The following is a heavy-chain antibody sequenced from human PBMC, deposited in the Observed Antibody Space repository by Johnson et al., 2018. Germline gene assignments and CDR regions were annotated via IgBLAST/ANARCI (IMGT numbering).Heavy chain of an antibody. J-gene: IGHJ4*02. CDR3: ARSGPGWFDY. CDR2: IYSGGST. Sequence: VQLVESGGGLVQPGGSLRLSCVASGFTVGNNYMSWVRQAPGKGLEWVSLIYSGGSTRYRDSVKGRFTISRDSSKNTLYLQMNGLRVEDTAVYYCARSGPGWFDYWGPGTLVTVSS. D-gene: IGHD3-10*01. V-gene: IGHV3-66*02. CDR1: GFTVGNNY.